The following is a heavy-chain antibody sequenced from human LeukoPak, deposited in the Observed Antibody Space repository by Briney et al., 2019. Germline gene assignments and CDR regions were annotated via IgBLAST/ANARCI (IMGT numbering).Heavy chain of an antibody. CDR2: ISDSGNS. D-gene: IGHD3-3*01. CDR1: GGSISSRSYY. J-gene: IGHJ4*02. CDR3: ARGGNEAGVLRFLEWLQT. V-gene: IGHV4-39*01. Sequence: PSETLSLTCTVSGGSISSRSYYWGWIRQPPGKGLVWIGKISDSGNSYYSPSLRSRVTISIDTSKNQFSLKLSSVTATDTAVYYCARGGNEAGVLRFLEWLQTWGQGTLVTVSS.